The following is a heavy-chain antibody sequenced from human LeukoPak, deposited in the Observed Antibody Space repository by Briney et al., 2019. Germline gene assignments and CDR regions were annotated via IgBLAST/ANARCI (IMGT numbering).Heavy chain of an antibody. CDR2: ISWNSGSI. V-gene: IGHV3-9*01. D-gene: IGHD2-2*01. J-gene: IGHJ6*02. Sequence: SLRLSCAASGFTFDDYAMHWVRQAPGKGLEWVSGISWNSGSIGYADSAKGRFTISRDNAKNSLYLQMNSLRAEDTALYYCAKDRHQLLFGMDVWGQGTTVTVSS. CDR1: GFTFDDYA. CDR3: AKDRHQLLFGMDV.